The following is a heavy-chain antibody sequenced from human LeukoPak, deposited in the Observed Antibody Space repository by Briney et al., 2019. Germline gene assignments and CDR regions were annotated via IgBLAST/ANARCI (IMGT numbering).Heavy chain of an antibody. D-gene: IGHD3-9*01. V-gene: IGHV3-73*01. CDR3: TRLYFEWVDENGDY. CDR1: GFTFSDSA. Sequence: GGSLRLSCAASGFTFSDSAMHWVRQASGKGLEWVGRIRSKANSYATAYAASVKGRFTISRDDSKNTTYLQMNSLKTEDTAVYYCTRLYFEWVDENGDYWGQGILVTVSS. CDR2: IRSKANSYAT. J-gene: IGHJ4*02.